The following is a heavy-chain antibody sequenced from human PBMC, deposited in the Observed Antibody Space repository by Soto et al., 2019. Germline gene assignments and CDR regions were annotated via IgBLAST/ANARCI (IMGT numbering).Heavy chain of an antibody. V-gene: IGHV3-23*01. J-gene: IGHJ3*02. D-gene: IGHD3-10*01. CDR3: ATRGADGVLDAFDI. CDR2: ISSRGDTR. CDR1: GFTFSIYA. Sequence: GVLRLSCAASGFTFSIYAMSWVRQAPGKGLEWVSAISSRGDTRLYADSVKGRFTISRDNSRTSLYLQMNSLRAEDTAVYHCATRGADGVLDAFDIWGQGTMVTVSS.